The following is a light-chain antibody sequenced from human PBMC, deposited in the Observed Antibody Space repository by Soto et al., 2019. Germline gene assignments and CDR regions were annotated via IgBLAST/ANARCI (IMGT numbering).Light chain of an antibody. J-gene: IGLJ3*02. V-gene: IGLV2-23*01. CDR2: EGS. Sequence: QSALTQPASVSGSPGQSITISCTGTSSDVGSYNLVSWYQYHPGKAPKLMIYEGSKRPSGVSNRFSGSKSGITASLTISGLQAEDEGDYYCCSHAGTWVFGGGTQLTVL. CDR1: SSDVGSYNL. CDR3: CSHAGTWV.